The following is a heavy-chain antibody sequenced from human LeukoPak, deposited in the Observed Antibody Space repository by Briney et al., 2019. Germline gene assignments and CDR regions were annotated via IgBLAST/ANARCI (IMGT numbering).Heavy chain of an antibody. Sequence: GSLRLSCAASGFTFSSYSMNWVRQAPGKGLEWVSAISGSGGTTFYADSVKGRFTISRDNSKDTLYLQMNSLRAEDTAVYYCAKATHNWNPFDPWGQGTLVTVSS. CDR2: ISGSGGTT. J-gene: IGHJ5*02. V-gene: IGHV3-23*01. D-gene: IGHD1-1*01. CDR1: GFTFSSYS. CDR3: AKATHNWNPFDP.